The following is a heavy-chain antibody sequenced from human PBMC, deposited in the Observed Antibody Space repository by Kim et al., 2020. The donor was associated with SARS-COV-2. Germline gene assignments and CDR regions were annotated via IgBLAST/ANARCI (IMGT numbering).Heavy chain of an antibody. J-gene: IGHJ6*02. CDR1: GYSFTSYW. CDR2: IDPSDSYT. Sequence: GESLQISCKGSGYSFTSYWISWVRQMPGKGLEWMGRIDPSDSYTNYSPSFQGHVTISADKSISTAYLQWSSLKASDTAMYYCARHKLDYDILTGYYLLKEGMDVWGQGTTVTVSS. D-gene: IGHD3-9*01. CDR3: ARHKLDYDILTGYYLLKEGMDV. V-gene: IGHV5-10-1*01.